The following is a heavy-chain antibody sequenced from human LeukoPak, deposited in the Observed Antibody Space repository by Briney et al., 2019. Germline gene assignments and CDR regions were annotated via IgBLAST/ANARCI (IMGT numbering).Heavy chain of an antibody. Sequence: SENLSLTCTVSGGSISSYYWSWIRQPPGKGLEWIGYIYYSGSTNYNPSLKSRVTISVDTSKNQFSLKLSSVTAADTAVYYCARGGNYYDSSGYYYFDYWGQGTLVTVSS. CDR3: ARGGNYYDSSGYYYFDY. CDR2: IYYSGST. CDR1: GGSISSYY. J-gene: IGHJ4*02. V-gene: IGHV4-59*01. D-gene: IGHD3-22*01.